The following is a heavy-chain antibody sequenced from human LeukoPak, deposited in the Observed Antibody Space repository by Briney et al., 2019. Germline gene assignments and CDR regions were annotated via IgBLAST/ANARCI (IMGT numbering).Heavy chain of an antibody. Sequence: GGSLRLSCAASGFTFSSYAMSWVRQAPGKGLEWGSAISSESRRTYYADSVKGRLTISRENSKKTLFLRMNSLRAEDTPVYYMARACSDGSCYLAAFVLWGQGTMLTVSS. CDR3: ARACSDGSCYLAAFVL. CDR2: ISSESRRT. V-gene: IGHV3-23*01. CDR1: GFTFSSYA. J-gene: IGHJ3*01. D-gene: IGHD2-15*01.